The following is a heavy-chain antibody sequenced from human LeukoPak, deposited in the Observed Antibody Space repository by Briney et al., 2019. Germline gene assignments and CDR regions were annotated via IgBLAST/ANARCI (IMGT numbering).Heavy chain of an antibody. J-gene: IGHJ4*02. V-gene: IGHV3-15*01. Sequence: GGSLRLSCAASGFTFSNAWMSWVRQAPGKGLEWVGRIKSKTDGGTTDYAAPVKGRFTISRDDSKNTLYLQMSSLKTEDTAVYYCITGRRVITGTTRPDYWGQGTLVTVSS. CDR1: GFTFSNAW. CDR2: IKSKTDGGTT. D-gene: IGHD1-7*01. CDR3: ITGRRVITGTTRPDY.